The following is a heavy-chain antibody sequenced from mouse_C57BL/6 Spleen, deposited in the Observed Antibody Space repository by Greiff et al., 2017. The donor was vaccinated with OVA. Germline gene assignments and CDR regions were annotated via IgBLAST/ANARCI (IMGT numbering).Heavy chain of an antibody. J-gene: IGHJ4*01. Sequence: EVNVVESGGGLVKPGGSLKLSCAASGFTFSSYAMSWVRQTPEKRLEWVATISDGGSYTYYPDNVKGRFTISRDNAKNNLYLQMSHLKSEDTAMYYCAREEANWAYYYAMDYWGQGTSVTVSS. CDR3: AREEANWAYYYAMDY. CDR1: GFTFSSYA. CDR2: ISDGGSYT. V-gene: IGHV5-4*01. D-gene: IGHD4-1*01.